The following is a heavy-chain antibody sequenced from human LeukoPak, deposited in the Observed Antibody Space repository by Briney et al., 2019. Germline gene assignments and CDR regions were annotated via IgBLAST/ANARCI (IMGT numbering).Heavy chain of an antibody. CDR3: ARGAYDYAWGSYRDDYYYYYMDV. V-gene: IGHV3-7*01. CDR2: IKQDGSEK. J-gene: IGHJ6*03. CDR1: GFTFSSYW. Sequence: GGSLRLSCAASGFTFSSYWMSWVRQAPGKGLEWVANIKQDGSEKYYVDSVKGRFTISRDNAKNSLYLQMNSLRAEDTAVYYCARGAYDYAWGSYRDDYYYYYMDVWGKGTTVTISS. D-gene: IGHD3-16*02.